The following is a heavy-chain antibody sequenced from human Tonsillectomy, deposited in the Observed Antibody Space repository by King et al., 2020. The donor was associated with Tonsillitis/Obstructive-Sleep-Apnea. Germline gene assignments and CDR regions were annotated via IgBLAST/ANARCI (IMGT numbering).Heavy chain of an antibody. CDR2: ISYNGSNK. Sequence: VQLVESGGGVVQPGRSLRLSCAASGFTFSSYGMHWVRQAPGKGLEWVAIISYNGSNKYYANSVKGRFTISRDNSKNTLYLQTNSLRAEDTAVFYCAKGYYYYMDVCGKGTTVTVSS. J-gene: IGHJ6*03. CDR1: GFTFSSYG. V-gene: IGHV3-30*18. CDR3: AKGYYYYMDV.